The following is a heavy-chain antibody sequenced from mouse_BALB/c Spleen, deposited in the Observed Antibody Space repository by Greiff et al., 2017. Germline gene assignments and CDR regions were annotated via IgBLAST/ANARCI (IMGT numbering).Heavy chain of an antibody. Sequence: VQLQQPGAELVKPGASVKLSCKASGYTFTSYWMHWVKQRPGQGLEWIGEINPSNGRTNYNEKFKSKATLTVDKSSSTAYMQLSSLTSEDSAVYYCARRGYYYGSPYYAMDYWGQGTSVTVSS. D-gene: IGHD1-1*01. V-gene: IGHV1S81*02. J-gene: IGHJ4*01. CDR2: INPSNGRT. CDR1: GYTFTSYW. CDR3: ARRGYYYGSPYYAMDY.